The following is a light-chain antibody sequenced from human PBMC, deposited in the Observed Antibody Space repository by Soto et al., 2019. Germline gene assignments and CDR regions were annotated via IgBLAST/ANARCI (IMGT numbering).Light chain of an antibody. CDR1: QSVSTL. CDR3: QQYNNWPRT. Sequence: EIVLTQSPGTLSFSPGQRSTLSCSASQSVSTLVACYQQKPGQAPRLLIHGATTRATGIPARFSGSGSGTEFTLTISSLQSEDFAVYYCQQYNNWPRTFGQGTKVDTK. J-gene: IGKJ1*01. V-gene: IGKV3-15*01. CDR2: GAT.